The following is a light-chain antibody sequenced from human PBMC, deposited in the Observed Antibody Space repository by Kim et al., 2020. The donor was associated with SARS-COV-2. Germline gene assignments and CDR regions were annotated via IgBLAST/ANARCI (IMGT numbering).Light chain of an antibody. CDR1: RGSIASTD. CDR2: EDN. CDR3: QSYDSSNPWV. Sequence: NTLTISCARTRGSIASTDVQWYQQHPGSAPTTVIYEDNQRPSGVPDRFSGSIDSSSNSASLTISGLKTEDEADYYCQSYDSSNPWVFGGGTQLTVL. J-gene: IGLJ3*02. V-gene: IGLV6-57*03.